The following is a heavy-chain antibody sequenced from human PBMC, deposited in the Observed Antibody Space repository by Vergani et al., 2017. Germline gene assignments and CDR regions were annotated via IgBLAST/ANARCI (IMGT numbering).Heavy chain of an antibody. V-gene: IGHV3-15*01. J-gene: IGHJ3*02. CDR3: TTGLSRWLQFLGADAFDI. D-gene: IGHD5-24*01. CDR2: IKSKTDGGTT. Sequence: EVQLVESGGGLVKPGGSLRLSCAASGFTFSNAWMSWVRQAPGKGLEWVGRIKSKTDGGTTDYAAPVKGRFTISRDDSKNTLYLQMNSLKTEDTAVYYCTTGLSRWLQFLGADAFDIWGQGTMVTVSS. CDR1: GFTFSNAW.